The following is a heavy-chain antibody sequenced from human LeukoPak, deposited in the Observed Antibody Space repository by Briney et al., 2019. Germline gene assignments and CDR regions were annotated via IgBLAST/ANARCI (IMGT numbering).Heavy chain of an antibody. J-gene: IGHJ4*02. Sequence: PGGSLRLSCEVSGFTFTTYFISWIRQAPGKGLEWVGYITNTGRSTNYADAVKGRFTISRDNAKESVFLEMTDLRAEDTAVYYCAREASGIYHVFDSWGQGTLVTVSS. CDR1: GFTFTTYF. CDR2: ITNTGRST. CDR3: AREASGIYHVFDS. D-gene: IGHD1-26*01. V-gene: IGHV3-11*04.